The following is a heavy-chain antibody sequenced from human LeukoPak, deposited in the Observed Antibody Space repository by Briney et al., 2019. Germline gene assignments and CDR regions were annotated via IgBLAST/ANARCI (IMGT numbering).Heavy chain of an antibody. J-gene: IGHJ4*02. V-gene: IGHV4-59*01. D-gene: IGHD2-15*01. CDR2: IYYSGST. CDR1: GGSISSYY. CDR3: ASSGVAEGPYYFDY. Sequence: PSETLSLTCTVSGGSISSYYLSWIRQPPGKGLEWIGYIYYSGSTNYNPSLKSRVTISVDTSKNQFSLKLSSVTAADTAVYYCASSGVAEGPYYFDYWGQGTLVTVSS.